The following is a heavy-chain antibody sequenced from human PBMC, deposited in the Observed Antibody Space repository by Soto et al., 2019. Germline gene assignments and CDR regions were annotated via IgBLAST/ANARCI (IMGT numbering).Heavy chain of an antibody. D-gene: IGHD3-10*01. CDR1: GFSLSTTGVG. J-gene: IGHJ4*02. Sequence: QITLKESGPTLVKPTQTLTLTCTFSGFSLSTTGVGVSWIRQPPGKALGWLALIYWHDDERYSPSLKSRFTITKDTSKNQVVLTMTNMDPVDTATYYCAHRGGATVVLYYFDYWGQGALVAVSS. V-gene: IGHV2-5*01. CDR3: AHRGGATVVLYYFDY. CDR2: IYWHDDE.